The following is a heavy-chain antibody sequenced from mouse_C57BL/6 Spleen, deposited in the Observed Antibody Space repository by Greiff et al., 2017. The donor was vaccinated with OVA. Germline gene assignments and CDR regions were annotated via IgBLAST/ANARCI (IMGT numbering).Heavy chain of an antibody. Sequence: VQLQQPGAELVRPGSSVKLSCKASGYTFTSYWMDWVKQRPGQGLEWIGNIYPSDSETHYNQKFKDKATLTVDKSSSTAYMQLSSLTSEDSAVDYCGRGFYDGYRYAMDYWGQGTSVTVSA. J-gene: IGHJ4*01. D-gene: IGHD2-3*01. CDR2: IYPSDSET. CDR3: GRGFYDGYRYAMDY. V-gene: IGHV1-61*01. CDR1: GYTFTSYW.